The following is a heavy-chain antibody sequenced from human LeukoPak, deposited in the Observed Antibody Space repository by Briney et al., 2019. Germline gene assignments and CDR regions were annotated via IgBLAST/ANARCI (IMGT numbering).Heavy chain of an antibody. V-gene: IGHV3-53*01. J-gene: IGHJ3*02. D-gene: IGHD6-13*01. CDR3: ARDGTAAGTEASAFDI. Sequence: GGSLRLSCAASGFTVSSNYMRWVRQAPGQRLEWASVIYSGGSTYYADSVKGRFTISRDNSKNTLYLQMNSLRAEDTAVYYCARDGTAAGTEASAFDIWSQGTMVTVSS. CDR1: GFTVSSNY. CDR2: IYSGGST.